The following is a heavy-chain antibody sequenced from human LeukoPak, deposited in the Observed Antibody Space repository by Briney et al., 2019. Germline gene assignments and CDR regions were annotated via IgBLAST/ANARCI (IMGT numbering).Heavy chain of an antibody. CDR1: GFTFDDYA. CDR2: ISYDGSNK. CDR3: ARDLSAADDY. Sequence: PGGSLRLSCAASGFTFDDYAMHWVRQAPGKGLEWVAVISYDGSNKYYADSVKGRFTISRDNSKNTLYLQMNSLRAEDTAVYYCARDLSAADDYWGQGTLVTVSS. D-gene: IGHD6-13*01. J-gene: IGHJ4*02. V-gene: IGHV3-30-3*01.